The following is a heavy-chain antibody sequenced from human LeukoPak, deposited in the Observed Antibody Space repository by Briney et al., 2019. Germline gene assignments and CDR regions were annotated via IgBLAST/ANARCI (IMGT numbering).Heavy chain of an antibody. CDR2: IQFDETNK. CDR1: GFTFSNYG. J-gene: IGHJ4*02. Sequence: GGSLRLSCAASGFTFSNYGMHWVRQAPGKGLEWVSFIQFDETNKYYADSVKGRFTISRDNSKNTLYLQMNSLRAGDTAVYYCAKDRTGRKSSTSCVFDYWGQGTLVTVSS. D-gene: IGHD2-2*01. V-gene: IGHV3-30*02. CDR3: AKDRTGRKSSTSCVFDY.